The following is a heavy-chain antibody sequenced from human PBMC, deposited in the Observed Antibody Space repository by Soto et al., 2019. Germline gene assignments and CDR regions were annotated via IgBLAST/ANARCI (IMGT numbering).Heavy chain of an antibody. CDR2: IYYSGST. Sequence: SETLSLTCTVSGGSISSYYWSWIRQPPGKGLEWIGYIYYSGSTNYNPSLKSRVTISVDTSKNQFSLKLSSVTAADTAVYYCARERYSRDFDYWGQGTLVTVSS. V-gene: IGHV4-59*01. CDR3: ARERYSRDFDY. CDR1: GGSISSYY. J-gene: IGHJ4*02. D-gene: IGHD6-25*01.